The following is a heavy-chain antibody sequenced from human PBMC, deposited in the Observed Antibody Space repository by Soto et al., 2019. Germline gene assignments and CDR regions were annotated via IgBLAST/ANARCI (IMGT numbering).Heavy chain of an antibody. CDR1: GYTYTSYG. CDR2: IIPIFGTA. D-gene: IGHD2-15*01. Sequence: SVKVSCKASGYTYTSYGISWVRQAPGQGLEWMGGIIPIFGTANYAQKFQGRVTMTEDTSTDTAYMELSSLRSEDTAVYYCATDVGSPGAFDIWGQGTMVTVSS. CDR3: ATDVGSPGAFDI. V-gene: IGHV1-69*06. J-gene: IGHJ3*02.